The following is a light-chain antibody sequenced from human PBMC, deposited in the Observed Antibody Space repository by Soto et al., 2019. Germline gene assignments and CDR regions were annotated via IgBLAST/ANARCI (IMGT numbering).Light chain of an antibody. CDR2: SSD. Sequence: QSVLTQPPSASGTPGQRVTISCSGTTSNIGINNVNWYQHLPGMAPKLLIYSSDQRPSGVPERFSGSKSGTSGSLAISGLQSEDEADYYCSSHAGINNVVFGGGTKLTVL. CDR1: TSNIGINN. CDR3: SSHAGINNVV. V-gene: IGLV1-44*01. J-gene: IGLJ3*02.